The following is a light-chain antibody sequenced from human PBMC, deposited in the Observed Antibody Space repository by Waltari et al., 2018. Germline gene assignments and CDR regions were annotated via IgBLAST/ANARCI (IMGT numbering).Light chain of an antibody. CDR1: SGSVSTTSY. V-gene: IGLV8-61*01. CDR2: KGS. Sequence: QTVVTQEPSLSVSPGGTVTLTCALTSGSVSTTSYATWYQQTPGQPPRTLVCKGSSGASGVPDRFSGSVLGNTAALTSTGAQADDESNYYCSLYMGSGIWVFGGGTKLTVL. CDR3: SLYMGSGIWV. J-gene: IGLJ3*02.